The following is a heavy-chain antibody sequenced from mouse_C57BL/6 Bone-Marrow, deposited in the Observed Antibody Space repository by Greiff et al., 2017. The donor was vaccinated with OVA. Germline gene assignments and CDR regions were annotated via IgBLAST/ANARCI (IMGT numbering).Heavy chain of an antibody. J-gene: IGHJ1*03. D-gene: IGHD1-1*01. Sequence: LQQSGGGLVQPGGSMKLSCAASGFTFSDAWMDWVRQSPEKGLEWVAEIRNKANNHATYYAESVKGRFTISRDDSKSSVYLQMNSLRAEDTGIYYCTRNYGVATRYFDVWGTGTTVTVSS. CDR2: IRNKANNHAT. CDR3: TRNYGVATRYFDV. CDR1: GFTFSDAW. V-gene: IGHV6-6*01.